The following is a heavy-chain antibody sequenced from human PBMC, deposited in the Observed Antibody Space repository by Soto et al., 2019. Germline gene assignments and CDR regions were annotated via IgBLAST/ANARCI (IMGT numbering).Heavy chain of an antibody. CDR1: GFIFRDAW. D-gene: IGHD2-21*01. V-gene: IGHV3-15*05. CDR2: VKSKSEGGTT. Sequence: GGSLRLSCAASGFIFRDAWISWVRQAPGKGLEWIGRVKSKSEGGTTDYAALVKGRFTVSRDDSINTVSLQMDSLKMEDTAVYFCVAGSPFEYWGQGTLVTVS. CDR3: VAGSPFEY. J-gene: IGHJ4*02.